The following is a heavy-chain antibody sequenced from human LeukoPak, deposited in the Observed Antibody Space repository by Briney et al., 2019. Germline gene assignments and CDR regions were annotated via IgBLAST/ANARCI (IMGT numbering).Heavy chain of an antibody. V-gene: IGHV4-34*01. CDR3: ARPYCSAGNCYSNFDS. Sequence: SETLSLTCNVSGGSVSSYYWSWIRQPPGKGLEWIGEINHSGSTNYNPSLKSRVTISVDTSKNQFSLKLSSVTAADTAVYYCARPYCSAGNCYSNFDSWGQGTLVTVSS. CDR1: GGSVSSYY. D-gene: IGHD2-15*01. CDR2: INHSGST. J-gene: IGHJ4*02.